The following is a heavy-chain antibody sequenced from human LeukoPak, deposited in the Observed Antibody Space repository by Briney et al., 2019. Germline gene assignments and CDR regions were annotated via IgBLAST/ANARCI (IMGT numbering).Heavy chain of an antibody. CDR3: ARGRYYLDS. J-gene: IGHJ4*02. V-gene: IGHV3-30*04. CDR2: ISYHGRDT. Sequence: PGGSLRLSCAASGVTFSSFAMHWVRQAPGKGLEWVAVISYHGRDTYYADSVKGRFTISRDDAKNTLYLQMNSLSAEDTAVYYCARGRYYLDSWGQGTLVTVSS. CDR1: GVTFSSFA. D-gene: IGHD2-2*01.